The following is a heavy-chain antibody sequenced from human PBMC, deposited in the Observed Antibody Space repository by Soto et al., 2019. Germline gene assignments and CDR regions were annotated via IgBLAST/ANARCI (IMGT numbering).Heavy chain of an antibody. D-gene: IGHD1-26*01. CDR2: IYYSGST. V-gene: IGHV4-59*08. Sequence: PSETLSLTCPVSGGNISSYYWSWIRQPPGKGLEWIGYIYYSGSTNYNPSLKSRVTISVDTSKNQFSLKLSSVTAADTAVYYCARRYGGNLDYWGQGTLVTVSS. CDR3: ARRYGGNLDY. J-gene: IGHJ4*02. CDR1: GGNISSYY.